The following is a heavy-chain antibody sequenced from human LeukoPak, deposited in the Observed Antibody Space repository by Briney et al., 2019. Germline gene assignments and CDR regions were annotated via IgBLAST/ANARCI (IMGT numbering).Heavy chain of an antibody. D-gene: IGHD6-6*01. Sequence: SETLSLTCTVSGGSISSYYRSWIRQPAGKGLEWIGRIYTSGSTNYNPSLKSRVTMSVDTSKNQFSLKLSSVTAADTAVYYCARDGQLVGWFDPWSQGTLVTVSS. V-gene: IGHV4-4*07. CDR2: IYTSGST. CDR1: GGSISSYY. J-gene: IGHJ5*02. CDR3: ARDGQLVGWFDP.